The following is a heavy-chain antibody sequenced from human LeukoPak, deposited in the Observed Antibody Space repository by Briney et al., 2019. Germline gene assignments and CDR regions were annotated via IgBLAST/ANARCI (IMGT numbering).Heavy chain of an antibody. CDR1: GFTFSSNW. V-gene: IGHV3-74*01. CDR3: TRGTTSTFDP. J-gene: IGHJ5*02. Sequence: PGGSLRLSCAASGFTFSSNWMHWVRQAPGKGLVWVSRINSDGSTIVYTDSVKGRFTISRDNAKNTLFLQMNSLRAEDTAVYYCTRGTTSTFDPWGQGTLVTVSS. CDR2: INSDGSTI. D-gene: IGHD4-11*01.